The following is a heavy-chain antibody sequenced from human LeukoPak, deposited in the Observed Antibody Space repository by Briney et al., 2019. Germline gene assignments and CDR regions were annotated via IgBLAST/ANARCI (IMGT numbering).Heavy chain of an antibody. CDR3: AKDPGRYYYDSSGYYYAVDY. Sequence: GGSLRLSCAASGFTFSSYAMSWVRQAPGKGLEWVSAISGSGGSTYYADSVKGRFTISRDNSKNTLYLQMNSLRAEDTAVYYCAKDPGRYYYDSSGYYYAVDYWGQGTLVTVSS. D-gene: IGHD3-22*01. J-gene: IGHJ4*02. CDR1: GFTFSSYA. CDR2: ISGSGGST. V-gene: IGHV3-23*01.